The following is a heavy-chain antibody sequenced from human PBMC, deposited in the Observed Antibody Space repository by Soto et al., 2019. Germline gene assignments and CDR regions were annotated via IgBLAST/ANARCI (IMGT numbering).Heavy chain of an antibody. CDR3: ARAAPRYCSGGSCYSGRHY. V-gene: IGHV4-34*01. J-gene: IGHJ4*02. D-gene: IGHD2-15*01. CDR1: GGAIRGYT. Sequence: SGNLGLNCAVSGGAIRGYTWSRIHMPPGMGLEWIGEINHSGSTNYNPSLKSRVTISVDTSKNQFSLKLSSVTAADTAVYYCARAAPRYCSGGSCYSGRHYWGQGTLVTVS. CDR2: INHSGST.